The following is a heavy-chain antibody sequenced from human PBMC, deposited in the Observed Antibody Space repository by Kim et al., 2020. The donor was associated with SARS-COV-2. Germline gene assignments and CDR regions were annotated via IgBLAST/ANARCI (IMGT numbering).Heavy chain of an antibody. Sequence: GGSLRLSCAASGFTYRNYWMHWVRQGPGKGLVWVSGVKSDGSLTIYADSVKGRFTISRDNAKSTLYLQMNSLRAEDTAVYYCARGGYCTSTGCYGGLLPDCWGQGTLVTVSS. CDR3: ARGGYCTSTGCYGGLLPDC. CDR1: GFTYRNYW. V-gene: IGHV3-74*01. J-gene: IGHJ4*02. CDR2: VKSDGSLT. D-gene: IGHD2-2*01.